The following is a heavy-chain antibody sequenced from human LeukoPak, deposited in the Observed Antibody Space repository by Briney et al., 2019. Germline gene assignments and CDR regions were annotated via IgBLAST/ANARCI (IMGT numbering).Heavy chain of an antibody. CDR2: IYHSGST. CDR3: ASPPNYYDSSGYGTSPRSYYYYMDV. D-gene: IGHD3-22*01. V-gene: IGHV4-38-2*02. Sequence: KASETLSLTCTVSGYSISSGYYWGWIRQPPGKGLECIGSIYHSGSTYYSPSLKSRVTISVDTSKNQFSLKLSSVTAADTAVYYCASPPNYYDSSGYGTSPRSYYYYMDVWGKGTTVTVSS. CDR1: GYSISSGYY. J-gene: IGHJ6*03.